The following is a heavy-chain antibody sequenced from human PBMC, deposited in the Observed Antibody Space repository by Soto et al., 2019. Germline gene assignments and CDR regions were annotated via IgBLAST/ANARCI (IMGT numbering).Heavy chain of an antibody. Sequence: QVRLAESGGGVVQPGGSLRLSCAASGFIFTNFGMHWVRQSPGKGLEWVAVIWFDGSTTYYADSVKGRCTISRDNSKNTLYLEINSLRAEDTAVYYCAKNHNYYDRSGHYYGDGGFDYWGQGTRVTFSS. D-gene: IGHD3-22*01. CDR1: GFIFTNFG. CDR2: IWFDGSTT. V-gene: IGHV3-33*08. CDR3: AKNHNYYDRSGHYYGDGGFDY. J-gene: IGHJ4*02.